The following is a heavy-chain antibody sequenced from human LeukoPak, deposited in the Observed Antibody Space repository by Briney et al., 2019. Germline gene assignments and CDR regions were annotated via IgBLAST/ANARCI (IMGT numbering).Heavy chain of an antibody. CDR3: ARAAARPMNFDY. Sequence: PGGPLRLSCAASGFAVSSSYMTWVRQSPGKGLEWVSVIYSGGSTYYADSVKGRFTISRDNSKNTLYLQMNSLRAVDTAVYYCARAAARPMNFDYWGQGTLVTVSS. CDR2: IYSGGST. D-gene: IGHD6-6*01. V-gene: IGHV3-53*01. J-gene: IGHJ4*02. CDR1: GFAVSSSY.